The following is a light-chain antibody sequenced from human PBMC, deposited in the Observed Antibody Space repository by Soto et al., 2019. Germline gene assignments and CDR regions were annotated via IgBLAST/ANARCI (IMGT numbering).Light chain of an antibody. CDR3: ISWTSSGRV. CDR1: SSDVGGYNY. V-gene: IGLV2-14*01. J-gene: IGLJ2*01. Sequence: QSALTQPASVSGSPGQSITISCTGTSSDVGGYNYVSWYQQHPGKAPKLMIYEVSNRPSGVSSRFSGSKSGNAASLTISGLRADDEDDYYCISWTSSGRVFGGGTKLTVL. CDR2: EVS.